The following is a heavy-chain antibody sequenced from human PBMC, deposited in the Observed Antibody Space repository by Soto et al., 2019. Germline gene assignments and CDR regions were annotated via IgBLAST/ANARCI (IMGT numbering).Heavy chain of an antibody. CDR3: ARGTQRWPQVRLLDQFDY. CDR2: INHSGST. D-gene: IGHD6-19*01. CDR1: GGSFSGSY. Sequence: SETLSLTCVVYGGSFSGSYWSWIRQSPGKGLEWIGEINHSGSTNYNPSLKSRVTTSVDTSKNQFSLKLSSVTAADTAVYYCARGTQRWPQVRLLDQFDYWGQGTLVTVSS. V-gene: IGHV4-34*01. J-gene: IGHJ4*02.